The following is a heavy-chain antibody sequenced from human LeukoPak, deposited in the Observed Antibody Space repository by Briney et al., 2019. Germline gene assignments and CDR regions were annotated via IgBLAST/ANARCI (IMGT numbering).Heavy chain of an antibody. CDR2: INPNSGGT. V-gene: IGHV1-2*02. J-gene: IGHJ6*03. CDR3: ARDSRQYYYYYYMDV. Sequence: GASVKVSCKASGYTFTGYYMHWVRQAPGQGLEWMGWINPNSGGTNYAQKFQGRVTMTRDTSISTAYMELSRLRSDDTAVYYCARDSRQYYYYYYMDVWGKGTTVTVSS. CDR1: GYTFTGYY.